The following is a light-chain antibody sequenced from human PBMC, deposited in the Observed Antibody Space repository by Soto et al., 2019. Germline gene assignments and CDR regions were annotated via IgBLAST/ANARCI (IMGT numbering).Light chain of an antibody. CDR1: SSDVGSYNL. CDR3: CSYAGSSTPDVV. CDR2: EGS. Sequence: QSALTQPASVSGSPGQSITISCTGTSSDVGSYNLVSWYQQHPGKAPKLMIYEGSKRPSGVSNRFSGSKSGNTASLTISGLQAEHEADYYCCSYAGSSTPDVVFGGGTQLTVL. V-gene: IGLV2-23*01. J-gene: IGLJ2*01.